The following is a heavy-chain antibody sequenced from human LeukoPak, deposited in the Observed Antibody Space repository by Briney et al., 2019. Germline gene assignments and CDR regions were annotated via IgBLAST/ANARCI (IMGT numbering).Heavy chain of an antibody. CDR1: GFTFSGYT. CDR2: IGTSGSTI. Sequence: GGSLRLSCAASGFTFSGYTMNWVRQAPGKGLEWVSYIGTSGSTIHYADSVKGRFTISRDNAKNSLYLQMNSLRGEDTAVYYCARLSGYDSSVPVYWGQGTLVTVSS. CDR3: ARLSGYDSSVPVY. D-gene: IGHD5-12*01. J-gene: IGHJ4*02. V-gene: IGHV3-48*01.